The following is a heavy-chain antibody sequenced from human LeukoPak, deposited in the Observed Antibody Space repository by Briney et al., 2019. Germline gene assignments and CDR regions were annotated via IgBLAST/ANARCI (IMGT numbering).Heavy chain of an antibody. CDR1: GDSVPSNSAA. CDR3: ARAYSSSWLRAFDI. Sequence: SQTLSLTCAISGDSVPSNSAAWNWIRQSPSRGLEWLGRTYYRSKWYNDYAVSVKSRITINPDTSKNQFSLQLNSVTPEDTAVYYCARAYSSSWLRAFDIWGQGTMVTVSS. V-gene: IGHV6-1*01. J-gene: IGHJ3*02. CDR2: TYYRSKWYN. D-gene: IGHD6-13*01.